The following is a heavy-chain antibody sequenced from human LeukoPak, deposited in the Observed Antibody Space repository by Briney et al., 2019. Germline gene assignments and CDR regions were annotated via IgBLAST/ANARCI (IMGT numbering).Heavy chain of an antibody. Sequence: GGSLRLSCAASGFTFSIAWMTWVRQAPGKGLEWVGRIKSKTDGGTTDYAAPVQGRFTISRDDSKNTLYLQMNSLKTEDTAVYYCAKYSGIWDYFNYWGQGTLVTVSS. V-gene: IGHV3-15*01. CDR2: IKSKTDGGTT. D-gene: IGHD6-6*01. CDR3: AKYSGIWDYFNY. J-gene: IGHJ4*02. CDR1: GFTFSIAW.